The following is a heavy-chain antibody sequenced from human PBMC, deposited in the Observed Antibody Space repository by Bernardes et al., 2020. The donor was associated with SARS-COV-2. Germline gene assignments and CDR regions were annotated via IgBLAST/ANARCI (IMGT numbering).Heavy chain of an antibody. J-gene: IGHJ4*02. CDR2: IWDDGSRE. D-gene: IGHD6-13*01. CDR1: GFTFRNYC. V-gene: IGHV3-33*01. CDR3: AREGIAAPVPTPFYLDY. Sequence: GGSLRLSCAASGFTFRNYCIHWVRQGPGKGLEWVAIIWDDGSREDYTDSAKGRFTISRDNSEHTVYLQMNSLRAEDTAVYYCAREGIAAPVPTPFYLDYWGQGTLVTVSS.